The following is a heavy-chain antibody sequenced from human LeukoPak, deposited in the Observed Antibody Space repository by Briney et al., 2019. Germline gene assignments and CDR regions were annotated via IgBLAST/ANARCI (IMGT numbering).Heavy chain of an antibody. D-gene: IGHD3-16*01. J-gene: IGHJ6*02. Sequence: GGSLRLSCAASGFTFSSYEMNWVRQAPGKGLEWVSYISSSGTTIYYADSVKGRFTISRDNAKNSLYQQMSSLRAEDTAVYYCARVSPLYGMDVWGQGTTVTVSS. CDR2: ISSSGTTI. CDR3: ARVSPLYGMDV. V-gene: IGHV3-48*03. CDR1: GFTFSSYE.